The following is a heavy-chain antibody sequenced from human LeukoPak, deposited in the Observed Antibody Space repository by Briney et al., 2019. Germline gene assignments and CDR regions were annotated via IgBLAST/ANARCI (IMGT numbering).Heavy chain of an antibody. CDR1: GFTFSSYW. CDR3: ARDSNSYYYYYGMDV. Sequence: GGSLRLSCAASGFTFSSYWMSWVRQAPGKGLEWVANIKQDGSEKYYVDSVKGRFTISRDNAKNSLYLQMNSLRAEDTAVYYRARDSNSYYYYYGMDVWGQGTTVTVSS. J-gene: IGHJ6*02. CDR2: IKQDGSEK. V-gene: IGHV3-7*01. D-gene: IGHD4-11*01.